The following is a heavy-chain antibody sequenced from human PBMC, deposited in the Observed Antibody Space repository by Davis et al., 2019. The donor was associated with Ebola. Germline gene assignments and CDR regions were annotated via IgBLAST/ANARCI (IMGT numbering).Heavy chain of an antibody. D-gene: IGHD5-18*01. J-gene: IGHJ4*02. Sequence: GGSLRLSCAASGFTFSSYGMHWVRQAPGKGLEWVAFIRYDGSNKYYADSVKGRFTISRDNSKNTLYLQMNSLRAEDTAVYYCAKDFLSRGYSYGSLHYWGQGTLVTVSS. CDR3: AKDFLSRGYSYGSLHY. CDR2: IRYDGSNK. CDR1: GFTFSSYG. V-gene: IGHV3-30*02.